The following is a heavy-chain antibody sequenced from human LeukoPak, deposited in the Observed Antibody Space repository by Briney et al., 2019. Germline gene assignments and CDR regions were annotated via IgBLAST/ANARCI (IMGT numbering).Heavy chain of an antibody. CDR2: IYPADSDI. CDR1: GYSFTRYW. J-gene: IGHJ4*02. Sequence: GESLKISCKGSGYSFTRYWIGWVRQIPGKGLEWMAIIYPADSDIRYSPSFQGQVTISADKSISTAYLQWSSLKASDTAMYYCARSLTAAAGDYWGQGTLVTVSS. D-gene: IGHD6-25*01. V-gene: IGHV5-51*01. CDR3: ARSLTAAAGDY.